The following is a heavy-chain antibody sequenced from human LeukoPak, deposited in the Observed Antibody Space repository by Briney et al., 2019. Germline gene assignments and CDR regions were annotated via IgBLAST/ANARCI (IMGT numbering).Heavy chain of an antibody. V-gene: IGHV3-23*01. CDR2: ISGSGGST. Sequence: PGGSLRLSCAASGFTFSSYAMSWVRQAPGKGLEWVSAISGSGGSTYYADSVKGRFTISRDNSKNTLYLQMNSLRAEDTAVYYCAKDGPYDILLHSCYSMDVWGKGTTVTVSS. CDR3: AKDGPYDILLHSCYSMDV. J-gene: IGHJ6*03. D-gene: IGHD3-9*01. CDR1: GFTFSSYA.